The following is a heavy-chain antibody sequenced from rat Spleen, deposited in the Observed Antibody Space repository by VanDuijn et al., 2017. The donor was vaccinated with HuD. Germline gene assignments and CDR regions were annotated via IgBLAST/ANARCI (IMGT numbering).Heavy chain of an antibody. CDR1: GFTFSNYY. D-gene: IGHD1-2*01. CDR2: ISTGGGNT. V-gene: IGHV5-25*01. CDR3: ATHGTMAARSGYYFDY. J-gene: IGHJ2*01. Sequence: EVQLVETGGGLVHPGESLKLSCVASGFTFSNYYMAWVRQAPTKGLEWVASISTGGGNTYYRDSVKGRFTISRDNAKGTLYLQMDSLRSEDTATYYCATHGTMAARSGYYFDYWGQGVMVTVSS.